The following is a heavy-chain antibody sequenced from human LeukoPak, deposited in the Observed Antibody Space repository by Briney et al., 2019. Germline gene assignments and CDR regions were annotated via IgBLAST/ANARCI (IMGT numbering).Heavy chain of an antibody. CDR3: ARGPLGWSGSMRLGY. CDR1: GYTFTGYY. V-gene: IGHV1-2*02. J-gene: IGHJ4*02. Sequence: ASVKVSCKASGYTFTGYYMHWVRQAPGQGLEWMGWINPNSGGTNYAQKLQGRVTMTTDTSTSTAYMELRSLRSDDTAVYYCARGPLGWSGSMRLGYWGQGTLVTVSS. D-gene: IGHD3-3*01. CDR2: INPNSGGT.